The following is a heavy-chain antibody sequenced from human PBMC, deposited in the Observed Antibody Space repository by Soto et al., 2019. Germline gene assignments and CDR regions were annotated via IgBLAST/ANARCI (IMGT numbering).Heavy chain of an antibody. V-gene: IGHV3-7*03. D-gene: IGHD2-15*01. J-gene: IGHJ4*02. CDR1: GFTFSSYW. CDR3: ANSPLAGSGGSPGRI. CDR2: IKQDGSEK. Sequence: EVQLVESGGGLVQPGGSLRLSCAASGFTFSSYWMSWVRQAPGKGLEWVANIKQDGSEKYYVDSVKGRFTISRDNAKNSLYLQMNSLRAEDTAVYYCANSPLAGSGGSPGRIGGQGTLVTVSS.